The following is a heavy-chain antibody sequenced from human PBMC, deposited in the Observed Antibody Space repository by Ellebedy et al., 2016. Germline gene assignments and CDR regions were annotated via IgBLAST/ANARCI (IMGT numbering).Heavy chain of an antibody. CDR2: INSHISAM. D-gene: IGHD5-12*01. V-gene: IGHV3-48*04. Sequence: GESLKISXVASAFSFSNSWMGWVRQAPGKGLEWVSYINSHISAMYYADSVRGRFTISRNNAKNSLYLQMNSLRAEDTAVYYCARDSGYDWLVDYWGQGTLVTVSS. CDR1: AFSFSNSW. CDR3: ARDSGYDWLVDY. J-gene: IGHJ4*02.